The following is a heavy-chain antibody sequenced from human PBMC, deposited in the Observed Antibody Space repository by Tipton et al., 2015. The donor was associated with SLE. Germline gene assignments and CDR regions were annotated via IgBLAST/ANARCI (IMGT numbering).Heavy chain of an antibody. CDR1: GVSISTYY. CDR2: FYFSGSS. V-gene: IGHV4-59*01. CDR3: ARVSGGIAYMDV. D-gene: IGHD6-13*01. J-gene: IGHJ6*03. Sequence: TLSLTCSVSGVSISTYYWSWIRQSPGKGLEWIGFFYFSGSSQYNPSLKSRVAISADTSNNQFSLELRSVTAADTAVYYCARVSGGIAYMDVWGKGTTVTSSS.